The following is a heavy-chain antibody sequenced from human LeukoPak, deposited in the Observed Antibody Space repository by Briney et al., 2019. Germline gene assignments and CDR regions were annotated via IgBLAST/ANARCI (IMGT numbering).Heavy chain of an antibody. CDR1: GGSFSGYY. D-gene: IGHD4-17*01. J-gene: IGHJ5*02. Sequence: SETLSLTCAVYGGSFSGYYWSWIRQPPGKGLERIGEINHSGSTNYNPSLKSRVTISVDTSKNQFSLKLSSVTAADTAVYYCSRAPPVTPLFLASHTCSPPGGQGTLVTAPS. CDR3: SRAPPVTPLFLASHTCSPP. CDR2: INHSGST. V-gene: IGHV4-34*01.